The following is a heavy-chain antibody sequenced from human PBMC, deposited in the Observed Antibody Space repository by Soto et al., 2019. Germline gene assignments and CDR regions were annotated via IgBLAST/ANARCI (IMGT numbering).Heavy chain of an antibody. CDR3: ARMEQQLGDYYYYGMDV. D-gene: IGHD6-13*01. Sequence: GASVKVSCKASGYTFTGYYMHWVRQAPGQGLAWMGWINPNSGGTNYAQKFQGWVTMTRDTSISTAYMELSRLRSDDTAVYYCARMEQQLGDYYYYGMDVWGQGTTVTVSS. V-gene: IGHV1-2*04. J-gene: IGHJ6*02. CDR2: INPNSGGT. CDR1: GYTFTGYY.